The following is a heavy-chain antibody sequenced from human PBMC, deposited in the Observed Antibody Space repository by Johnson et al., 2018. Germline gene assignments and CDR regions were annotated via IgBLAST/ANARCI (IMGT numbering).Heavy chain of an antibody. CDR2: IHYSGST. J-gene: IGHJ6*03. CDR3: ARGGSSWYTHYYYYYMDV. Sequence: QVQLQESGPGLVKPSETLSLTCTVSGGSISSYYWSWIRQPPGTGLEWIGYIHYSGSTHYNPSLKSRVTISVDTSKNQFSLKLSSVTAADTAVYYCARGGSSWYTHYYYYYMDVWGKGTTVTVSS. D-gene: IGHD6-13*01. V-gene: IGHV4-59*01. CDR1: GGSISSYY.